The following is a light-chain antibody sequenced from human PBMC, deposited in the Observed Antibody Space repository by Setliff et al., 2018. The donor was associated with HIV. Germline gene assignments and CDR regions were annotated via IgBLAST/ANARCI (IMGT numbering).Light chain of an antibody. V-gene: IGKV3-20*01. Sequence: EIVLTQSPGTLSLSPGERATLSCRASQSVSSNYLAWYQQKPGQAPRLLIYGASSRATGIPDRFSDSGSGTDFTLTISRLEPEDFAVYYCQQYGSSPRTFGGGTKVDIK. CDR1: QSVSSNY. CDR2: GAS. CDR3: QQYGSSPRT. J-gene: IGKJ4*01.